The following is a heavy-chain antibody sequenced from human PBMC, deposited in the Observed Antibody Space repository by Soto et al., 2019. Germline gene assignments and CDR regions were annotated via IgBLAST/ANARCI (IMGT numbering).Heavy chain of an antibody. Sequence: SETLSLTCTVSGGSISSYYWSWIRQPPGKGLEWIGYIYYSGSTNYNPSPKSRVTISVDTSKNQFSLKLSSVTAADTAVYYCARYGLHNWFDPWGQGTLVTLSS. J-gene: IGHJ5*02. CDR1: GGSISSYY. CDR2: IYYSGST. D-gene: IGHD5-18*01. V-gene: IGHV4-59*01. CDR3: ARYGLHNWFDP.